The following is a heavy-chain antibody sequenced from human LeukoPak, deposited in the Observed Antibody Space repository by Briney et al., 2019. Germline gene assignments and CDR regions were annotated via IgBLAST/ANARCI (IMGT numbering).Heavy chain of an antibody. Sequence: SETLSLTCTVPGASISSDIFYWSWIRQPAGHGLEWIGRIYASGSTTCNSSLKSRIAISVDTSKNQFSLNLSSVTAADTAVYYCAGTRRYCSGGSCYNWFDPWGQGTLVTVSS. CDR2: IYASGST. D-gene: IGHD2-15*01. CDR1: GASISSDIFY. J-gene: IGHJ5*02. CDR3: AGTRRYCSGGSCYNWFDP. V-gene: IGHV4-61*02.